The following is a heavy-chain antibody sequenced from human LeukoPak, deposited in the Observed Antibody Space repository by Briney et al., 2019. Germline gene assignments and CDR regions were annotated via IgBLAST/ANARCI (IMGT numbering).Heavy chain of an antibody. J-gene: IGHJ5*02. CDR1: GFTFSNYW. V-gene: IGHV3-74*01. CDR2: IYVDGRTT. Sequence: GGSLRLSCVASGFTFSNYWMHWVRQPPGKGLVWVSRIYVDGRTTNYADSVKGRLTISRDNAKNTVYLEMNSLSVEDTATYYCIRDFRSADLWGQGTLVTVTS. CDR3: IRDFRSADL.